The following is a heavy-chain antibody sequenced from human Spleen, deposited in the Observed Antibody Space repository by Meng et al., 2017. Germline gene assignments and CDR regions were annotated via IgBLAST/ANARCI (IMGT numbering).Heavy chain of an antibody. V-gene: IGHV6-1*01. CDR3: AGGGYSSGSGWRAFDV. J-gene: IGHJ3*01. Sequence: SCAISGDSVSRNSAAWNWIRQSPSRGLEWLGRTFYRSKWYNDYAVSVKSRITISPDTSKNQFSLQLTSVTAADTAVYYCAGGGYSSGSGWRAFDVWGQGTMVTVSS. CDR2: TFYRSKWYN. D-gene: IGHD6-19*01. CDR1: GDSVSRNSAA.